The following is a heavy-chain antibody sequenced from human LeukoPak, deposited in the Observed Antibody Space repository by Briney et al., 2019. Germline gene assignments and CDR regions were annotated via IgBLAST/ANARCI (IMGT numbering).Heavy chain of an antibody. CDR1: GFTFSNYW. CDR2: IKQYGSEK. V-gene: IGHV3-7*01. CDR3: ASGDYFGSGTSFIDAFDI. D-gene: IGHD3-10*01. Sequence: PGGSLRLSCAASGFTFSNYWMSWVRQAPGKGLEWVANIKQYGSEKYYVDSVKGRFTISRDNAKNSLYLQMNSLRAEDTAVYYCASGDYFGSGTSFIDAFDIWGQGTMVTVS. J-gene: IGHJ3*02.